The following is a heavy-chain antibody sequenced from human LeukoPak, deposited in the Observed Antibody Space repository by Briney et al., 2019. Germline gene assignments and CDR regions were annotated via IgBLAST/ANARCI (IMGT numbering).Heavy chain of an antibody. J-gene: IGHJ4*02. Sequence: GGSLRLSCAASGFTVSSNYMSWVRQAPGKGLEWVSVIYSGGSTYYADSVKGRFTISRDNSKNTLYLQMNGLRAEDTAVYYCARDPPHTGSGSAQGSTYWGQGTLVTVSS. CDR1: GFTVSSNY. CDR2: IYSGGST. V-gene: IGHV3-66*01. CDR3: ARDPPHTGSGSAQGSTY. D-gene: IGHD6-19*01.